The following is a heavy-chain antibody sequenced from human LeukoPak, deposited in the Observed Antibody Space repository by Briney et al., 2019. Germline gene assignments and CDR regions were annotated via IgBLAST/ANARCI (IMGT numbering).Heavy chain of an antibody. D-gene: IGHD1-26*01. V-gene: IGHV3-30-3*01. Sequence: PGGSLRLSCAASGFTFNNYAIHWVRQAPGKGLEWVAIISFDGGNKYYADSVKGRFTISRDNSKNTLYQQMNSLRAEDTAVYYCARDGIVGSPLFKFDYWGQGTLVTVSS. CDR3: ARDGIVGSPLFKFDY. CDR1: GFTFNNYA. CDR2: ISFDGGNK. J-gene: IGHJ4*02.